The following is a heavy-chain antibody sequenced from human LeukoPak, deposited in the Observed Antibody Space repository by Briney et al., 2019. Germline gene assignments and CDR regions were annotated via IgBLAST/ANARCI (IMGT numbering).Heavy chain of an antibody. J-gene: IGHJ4*02. CDR1: RGSFSSEA. CDR2: IIPIFGTA. CDR3: GRKAGDCGGGSCYSIDY. D-gene: IGHD2-15*01. Sequence: SVKVSCKAFRGSFSSEAISWVRQAPGQGLEWMGRIIPIFGTANYAQKFQGRVTITTDESTTTAYMEVSSLRSEDTAVYYCGRKAGDCGGGSCYSIDYWGQGTLVTVSS. V-gene: IGHV1-69*05.